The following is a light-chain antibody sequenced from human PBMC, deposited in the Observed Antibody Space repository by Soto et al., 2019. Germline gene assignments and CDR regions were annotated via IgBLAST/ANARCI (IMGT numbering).Light chain of an antibody. CDR3: QQYYTRAPYT. V-gene: IGKV4-1*01. CDR1: QSVLYSSNNKNY. J-gene: IGKJ2*01. CDR2: WAS. Sequence: DIVMTQSPDSLAVSLGERATINCKSSQSVLYSSNNKNYLAWYQQKPGQPPKLLIYWASTRESGVPDRFSGXGSGTDFTLTISSLQAEDVAVYYCQQYYTRAPYTFGQGTKLEIK.